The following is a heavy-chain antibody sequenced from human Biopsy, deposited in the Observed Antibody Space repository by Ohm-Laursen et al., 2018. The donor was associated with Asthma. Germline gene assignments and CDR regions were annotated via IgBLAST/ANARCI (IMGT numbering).Heavy chain of an antibody. D-gene: IGHD3-22*01. Sequence: LSLTCAASRFTYEMHWVRQAPGKGLEGVAVISYDGSSIYYADSVKGRFTISRDNAKNTLYLQMNSLRAEDTAVYYCAKARIHHFYDSSGYYQHDWGQGTLVTVSS. J-gene: IGHJ4*02. CDR2: ISYDGSSI. CDR1: RFTYE. CDR3: AKARIHHFYDSSGYYQHD. V-gene: IGHV3-30-3*01.